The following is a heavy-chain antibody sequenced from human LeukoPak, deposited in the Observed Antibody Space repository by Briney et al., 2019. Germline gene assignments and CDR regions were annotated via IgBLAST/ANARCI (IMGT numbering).Heavy chain of an antibody. CDR1: GFIFSTYS. CDR2: ISGSSNYI. Sequence: GGSLRLSCAASGFIFSTYSMNWVRQAPGKGLEWVSSISGSSNYIYYADSVKGRFTISRDNAKSSLYLQMNSLRAEDTAVYYCASTTYYYDALDAFDIWGQGTMVTVSS. CDR3: ASTTYYYDALDAFDI. D-gene: IGHD3-22*01. J-gene: IGHJ3*02. V-gene: IGHV3-21*01.